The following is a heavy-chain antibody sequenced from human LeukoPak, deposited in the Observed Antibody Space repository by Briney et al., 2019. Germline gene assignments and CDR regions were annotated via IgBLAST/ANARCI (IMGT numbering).Heavy chain of an antibody. CDR3: ARGGYYYGSGRSRNWFDP. V-gene: IGHV4-34*01. Sequence: SETLSLTCAVYGGSFSGYYWSWIRQPPGKGLEWIGEINNSGSTNYNPSLKSRVTISVDTSENQFSLKLSSVTAADTAVYSCARGGYYYGSGRSRNWFDPWGQGTLVTVSS. D-gene: IGHD3-10*01. CDR2: INNSGST. J-gene: IGHJ5*02. CDR1: GGSFSGYY.